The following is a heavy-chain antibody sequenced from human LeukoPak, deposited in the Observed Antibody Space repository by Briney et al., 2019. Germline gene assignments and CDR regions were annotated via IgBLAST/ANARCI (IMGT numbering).Heavy chain of an antibody. Sequence: SETLSLTCTVSGGSISSYYWSWIRQPPGKGLEWIGYIYYSGSTNYNPPLKSRVTISVDTSKNQFSLKLSSVTAADTAVYYCARDPYSNYEFDYWGQGTLVTVSS. CDR1: GGSISSYY. D-gene: IGHD4-11*01. J-gene: IGHJ4*02. V-gene: IGHV4-59*01. CDR3: ARDPYSNYEFDY. CDR2: IYYSGST.